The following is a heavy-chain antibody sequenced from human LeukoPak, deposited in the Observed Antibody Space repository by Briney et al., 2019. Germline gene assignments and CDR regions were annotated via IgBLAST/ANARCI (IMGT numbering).Heavy chain of an antibody. CDR2: ISSSGSTI. CDR1: GFTFSNYE. J-gene: IGHJ3*02. Sequence: PGGSLRLSCAVSGFTFSNYEMNWVRQAPGKGLEWVSYISSSGSTIYYADSVKGRFTISRDNPKNLLYLQMNSLRAEDTAVYYCARDAEYQLLYDAFDMWGQGTMVTVSS. D-gene: IGHD2-2*01. CDR3: ARDAEYQLLYDAFDM. V-gene: IGHV3-48*03.